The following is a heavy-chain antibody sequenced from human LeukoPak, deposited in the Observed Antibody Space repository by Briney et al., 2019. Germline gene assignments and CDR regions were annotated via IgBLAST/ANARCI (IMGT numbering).Heavy chain of an antibody. CDR2: ISGSGGST. V-gene: IGHV3-23*01. CDR1: GFTFSSYA. Sequence: PGGSLRLSCAASGFTFSSYAMSWVRQAPGKGLEWVSAISGSGGSTYYADSVKGRFTISRDNSKNSLYLQMNSRRAEDTAVYYCAKDSMVWFGEFDYWGQGTLVTVSS. D-gene: IGHD3-10*01. CDR3: AKDSMVWFGEFDY. J-gene: IGHJ4*02.